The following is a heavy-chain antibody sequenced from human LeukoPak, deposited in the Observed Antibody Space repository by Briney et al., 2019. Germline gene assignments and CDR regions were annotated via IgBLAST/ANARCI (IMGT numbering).Heavy chain of an antibody. CDR2: IGTAGDT. CDR1: GFTFSSYD. V-gene: IGHV3-13*01. D-gene: IGHD3-9*01. CDR3: ASTLRYFDWLSLIDY. J-gene: IGHJ4*02. Sequence: GGSLRLSCAASGFTFSSYDMHWVRQATGKGLEWVSAIGTAGDTYYPDSVKGRFTISRDNAKNSLYLQMNSLRAEDTAVYYCASTLRYFDWLSLIDYWGQGTLVTVSS.